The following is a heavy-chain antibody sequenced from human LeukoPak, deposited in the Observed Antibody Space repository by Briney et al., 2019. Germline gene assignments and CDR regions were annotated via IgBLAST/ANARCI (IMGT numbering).Heavy chain of an antibody. D-gene: IGHD3-22*01. CDR3: ARGWVPSDITLK. CDR1: GFTFSSYW. V-gene: IGHV3-74*01. J-gene: IGHJ3*01. CDR2: IHGDGSDT. Sequence: GESLRLSCAASGFTFSSYWMHWVRQAPGKGLVWVARIHGDGSDTNYADSVKGRFTISRDNARNTVYLQMNCLRAEDTAVYYCARGWVPSDITLKWGQGTMVTVSS.